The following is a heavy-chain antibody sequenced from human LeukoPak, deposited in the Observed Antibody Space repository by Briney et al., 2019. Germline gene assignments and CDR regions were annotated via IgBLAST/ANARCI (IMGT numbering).Heavy chain of an antibody. V-gene: IGHV7-4-1*01. CDR2: INTKTEKT. J-gene: IGHJ4*02. CDR3: ARTVTTRLFYFDY. D-gene: IGHD4-11*01. CDR1: GYSFNKYA. Sequence: ASVKVSCKASGYSFNKYAMNWVRQVPGKGLEWMGWINTKTEKTTYAQAFTGRFVFSLDTSVSTAYLQIDSLQADDTAVYYCARTVTTRLFYFDYWGQGSLVTGSS.